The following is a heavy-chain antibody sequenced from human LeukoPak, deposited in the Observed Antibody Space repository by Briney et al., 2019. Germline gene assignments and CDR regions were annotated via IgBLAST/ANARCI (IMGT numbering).Heavy chain of an antibody. V-gene: IGHV3-30-3*01. Sequence: PGKSLTLSCVVSGFNFDNFAMHWVRQAPGKGLEWVAVISYDGSNKYYADSVKGRFTISRDNSKNTLYLQMNSLRAEDTAVYYCARSYCGGDCSQPFDYWGQGTLVTVSS. CDR3: ARSYCGGDCSQPFDY. CDR2: ISYDGSNK. J-gene: IGHJ4*02. CDR1: GFNFDNFA. D-gene: IGHD2-21*01.